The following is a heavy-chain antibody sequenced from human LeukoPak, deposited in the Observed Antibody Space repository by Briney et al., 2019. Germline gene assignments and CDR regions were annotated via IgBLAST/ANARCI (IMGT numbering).Heavy chain of an antibody. Sequence: SETLSLTCSVPGASLTSYYCNWIRQPPGKGLEWIVNVYNSGSTSYNPSLRSRATISVDTSKNQFSLKLSSVTAADTAVYYCASVLLSSGYSNWGQGNLVTVSS. V-gene: IGHV4-59*01. CDR2: VYNSGST. CDR1: GASLTSYY. J-gene: IGHJ4*02. CDR3: ASVLLSSGYSN. D-gene: IGHD3-22*01.